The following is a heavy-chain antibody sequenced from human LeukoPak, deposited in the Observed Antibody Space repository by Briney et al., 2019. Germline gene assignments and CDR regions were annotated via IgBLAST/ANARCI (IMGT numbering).Heavy chain of an antibody. CDR2: MCGTAGCT. V-gene: IGHV3-23*01. CDR1: GFTFYMYA. Sequence: GGSLTLSCQASGFTFYMYAMSWVRQAPGKGLEWVASMCGTAGCTFYPDSVKGRFTISRDNSRNVLYLRMNSLTAEDTAIYYCAKDRPNFHENSGHYYRRDGDSWGQGTLVTVSS. CDR3: AKDRPNFHENSGHYYRRDGDS. D-gene: IGHD3-22*01. J-gene: IGHJ5*01.